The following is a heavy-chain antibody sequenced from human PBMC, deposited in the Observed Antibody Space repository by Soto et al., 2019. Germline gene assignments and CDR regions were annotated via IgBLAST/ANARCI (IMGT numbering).Heavy chain of an antibody. CDR1: GFTFSSYA. CDR2: ISYDGSNK. V-gene: IGHV3-30-3*01. D-gene: IGHD1-7*01. Sequence: GGSLRLSCAASGFTFSSYAMHWVRQAPGKGLEWVAVISYDGSNKYYADSVKGRFTISRDNSKNTLYLQMNSLRAEDTAVYYCARDFRRRTGTTTFGPNWFDPWGQGTLVTVSS. J-gene: IGHJ5*02. CDR3: ARDFRRRTGTTTFGPNWFDP.